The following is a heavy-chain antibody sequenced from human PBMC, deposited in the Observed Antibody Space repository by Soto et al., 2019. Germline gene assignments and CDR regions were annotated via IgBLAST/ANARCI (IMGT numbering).Heavy chain of an antibody. CDR3: ARDRADWYFDL. J-gene: IGHJ2*01. CDR1: GFTFNNYA. Sequence: EVQLLESGGGLVQPGGSLRLSCAASGFTFNNYAMFWVRQAPGKGLEWVSSISGGGGSTYYADSVKGRFTISRDSSKNTLYLQMNSLRAEDTAVYYCARDRADWYFDLWGRGTLVTVSS. V-gene: IGHV3-23*01. CDR2: ISGGGGST.